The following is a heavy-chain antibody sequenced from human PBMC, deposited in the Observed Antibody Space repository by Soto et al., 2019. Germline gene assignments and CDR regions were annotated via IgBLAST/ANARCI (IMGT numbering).Heavy chain of an antibody. CDR2: IIPLLDTT. V-gene: IGHV1-69*16. CDR3: ITDGPDGRAY. CDR1: GGTFSNDI. J-gene: IGHJ4*02. Sequence: SVKVSCKTSGGTFSNDIITWVRQAPGQGLEWMGRIIPLLDTTNYAQKFQGRFTISRDDSKNTLYLQMNSLKIEDTAVYYCITDGPDGRAYWGQRTQVTVSS. D-gene: IGHD2-8*01.